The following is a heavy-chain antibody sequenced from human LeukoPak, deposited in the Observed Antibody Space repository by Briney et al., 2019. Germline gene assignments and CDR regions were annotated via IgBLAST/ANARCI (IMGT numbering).Heavy chain of an antibody. CDR3: ARQAYCSGSSCNPFDY. V-gene: IGHV4-59*08. Sequence: PSETLSLTCTVSGASISSYYWSWIRQPPGKGLEWIGYFSYIESTNYNPSLRSRVTISVDTSKNQFSLKLSSVTAADTAVYYCARQAYCSGSSCNPFDYWGQGTLVTVSS. D-gene: IGHD2-15*01. CDR2: FSYIEST. CDR1: GASISSYY. J-gene: IGHJ4*02.